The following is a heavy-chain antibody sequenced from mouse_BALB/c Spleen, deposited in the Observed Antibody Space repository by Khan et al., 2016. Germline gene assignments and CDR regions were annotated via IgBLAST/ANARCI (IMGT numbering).Heavy chain of an antibody. CDR2: ISYSGTT. V-gene: IGHV3-2*02. CDR1: GYSITSDYA. D-gene: IGHD1-1*01. Sequence: EVQLQESGPGLVRPSQSLSLTCTVTGYSITSDYAWNWIRQFPGKKLEWMGYISYSGTTSYNPSLKSRVSITRDTSKNQFFLQLTSVTTEDTATYYCTTGHDYGSSSFAYWGQGTMVTVSA. CDR3: TTGHDYGSSSFAY. J-gene: IGHJ3*01.